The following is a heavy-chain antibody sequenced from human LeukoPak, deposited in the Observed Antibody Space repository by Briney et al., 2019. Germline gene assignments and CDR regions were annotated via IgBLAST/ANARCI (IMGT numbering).Heavy chain of an antibody. J-gene: IGHJ5*02. D-gene: IGHD3-10*01. CDR3: ARGPTSKGYYGSGSRRWFDP. CDR2: IYSGGST. CDR1: GFTVSSNY. V-gene: IGHV3-66*01. Sequence: GGSLRLSCAASGFTVSSNYMSWVRQAPGKGLEWVSVIYSGGSTYYADSVKGRFTISRDNSKNTLYLQMNSLRAEDTAVYYCARGPTSKGYYGSGSRRWFDPWGQGTLVTVSS.